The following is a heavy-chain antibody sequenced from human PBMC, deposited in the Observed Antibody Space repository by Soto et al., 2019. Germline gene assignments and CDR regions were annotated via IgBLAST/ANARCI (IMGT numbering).Heavy chain of an antibody. J-gene: IGHJ5*02. D-gene: IGHD6-19*01. V-gene: IGHV3-23*01. CDR3: ARFPGSGTKNWFDP. Sequence: PGGSLRLSCAASVFTFSSYAMSWVRQAPGKGLEWVSAISGSGGSTYYADSVKGRFTISRDNAKNSLYPQMNSLRAEDTALYYCARFPGSGTKNWFDPWGQGTLVTVSS. CDR2: ISGSGGST. CDR1: VFTFSSYA.